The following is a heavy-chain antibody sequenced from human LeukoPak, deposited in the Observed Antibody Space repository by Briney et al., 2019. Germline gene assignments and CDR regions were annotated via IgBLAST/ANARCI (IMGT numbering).Heavy chain of an antibody. CDR2: TNHSGST. CDR3: ARDPPGGPYYYYGMDV. J-gene: IGHJ6*02. D-gene: IGHD3-16*01. CDR1: GGSFSGYY. Sequence: SETLSLTCAVYGGSFSGYYWSWIRQPPGKGLEWIGETNHSGSTNYNPSLKSRVTISVDTSKNQFSLKLSSVTAADTAVYYCARDPPGGPYYYYGMDVWGQGTTVTVSS. V-gene: IGHV4-34*01.